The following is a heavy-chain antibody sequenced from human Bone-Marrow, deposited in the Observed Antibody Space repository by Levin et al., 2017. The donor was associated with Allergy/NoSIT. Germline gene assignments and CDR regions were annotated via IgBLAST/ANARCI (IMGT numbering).Heavy chain of an antibody. CDR1: DYTFTDYG. D-gene: IGHD2-2*01. Sequence: ASVKVSCKASDYTFTDYGISWVRQAPGQGLEWMGWINNYNGKRNYAPNLQDRVTMPTDTSTSTAYMELRSQPYDDTAVYYCASYCTRTSGDSQIVCFYDAFDVWGQGTTVTVSS. V-gene: IGHV1-18*01. J-gene: IGHJ3*01. CDR2: INNYNGKR. CDR3: ASYCTRTSGDSQIVCFYDAFDV.